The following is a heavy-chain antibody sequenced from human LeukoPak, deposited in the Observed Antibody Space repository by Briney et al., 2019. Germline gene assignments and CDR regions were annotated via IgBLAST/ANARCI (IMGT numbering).Heavy chain of an antibody. J-gene: IGHJ5*02. CDR2: ISDSGGYT. D-gene: IGHD2-21*02. CDR3: AKKIVTGPGHNWFDP. CDR1: GFNFGSYY. Sequence: GGSLRLSCAASGFNFGSYYMTWVRQAPGKGLERVSVISDSGGYTYYADSVKGRFTVSRDNSRNTLSLQMNSLRAEDTAIYYCAKKIVTGPGHNWFDPWGQGTLVTVSS. V-gene: IGHV3-23*01.